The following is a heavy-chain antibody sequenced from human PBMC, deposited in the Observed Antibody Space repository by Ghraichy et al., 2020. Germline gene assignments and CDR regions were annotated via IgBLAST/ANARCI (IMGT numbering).Heavy chain of an antibody. Sequence: GGSLRLYCAASGFTFSGSAMHWVRQASGKGLEWVGRIRSKANSYATAYAASVKGRFTISRDDSKNTAYLQMNSLKTEDTAVYYCTSIQGGNDYWGQGTLVTVSS. J-gene: IGHJ4*02. CDR3: TSIQGGNDY. D-gene: IGHD2-21*01. CDR2: IRSKANSYAT. V-gene: IGHV3-73*01. CDR1: GFTFSGSA.